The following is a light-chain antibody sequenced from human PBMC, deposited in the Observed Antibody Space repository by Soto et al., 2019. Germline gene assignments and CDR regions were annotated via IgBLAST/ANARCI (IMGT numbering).Light chain of an antibody. J-gene: IGKJ5*01. CDR1: QSVGSN. CDR3: QQYNQWSPIT. V-gene: IGKV3-15*01. CDR2: AAS. Sequence: EIVMTQSPVTLYALPGHSATLPCRASQSVGSNIAWYQQRPGQAPRLLIYAASTRAAGVPIRFSGSGSGTEFTLTITSLQSDDFAVYYCQQYNQWSPITFGQGTRLEIK.